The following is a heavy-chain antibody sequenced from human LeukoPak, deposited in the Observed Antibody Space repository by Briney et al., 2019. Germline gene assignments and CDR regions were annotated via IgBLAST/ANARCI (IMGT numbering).Heavy chain of an antibody. CDR3: ARGGHYDFWSGYLPNYYYYYMDV. Sequence: ASVKVSCKASGYTFTSYGISWVRQAPGQGLEWMGWINTNTGNPTYAQGFTGRFVFSLDTSVSTAYLQISSLKAEDTAVYYCARGGHYDFWSGYLPNYYYYYMDVWGKGTTVTVSS. CDR2: INTNTGNP. CDR1: GYTFTSYG. V-gene: IGHV7-4-1*02. D-gene: IGHD3-3*01. J-gene: IGHJ6*03.